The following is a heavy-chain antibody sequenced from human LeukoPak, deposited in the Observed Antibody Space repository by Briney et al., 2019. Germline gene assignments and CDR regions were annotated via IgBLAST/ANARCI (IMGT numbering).Heavy chain of an antibody. V-gene: IGHV3-30-3*01. CDR2: ISYDGSNK. CDR1: GFTFSSYA. J-gene: IGHJ4*02. Sequence: LRLSCAASGFTFSSYAMHWVRQAPGKGLEWVAVISYDGSNKYYADSVKGRFTISRDNSKNTLYLQMNSLRAEDTAVYYCAREDWGTRQVGSSWYGGYNYFDYWGQGTLVTVSS. CDR3: AREDWGTRQVGSSWYGGYNYFDY. D-gene: IGHD6-13*01.